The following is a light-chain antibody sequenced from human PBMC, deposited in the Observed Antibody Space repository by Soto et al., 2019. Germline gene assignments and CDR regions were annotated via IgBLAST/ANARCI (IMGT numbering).Light chain of an antibody. V-gene: IGKV1-39*01. CDR1: QNINNY. CDR2: AAS. CDR3: QQSYSSPRT. Sequence: DIQMTQSPSSLSASVGDRVTITCRASQNINNYLNWYQQKPGKAPTLLIYAASTLQSGVPSRFSGSGFGTDFTLNISSLQPEDFAAYYCQQSYSSPRTFGKGTKVEIK. J-gene: IGKJ1*01.